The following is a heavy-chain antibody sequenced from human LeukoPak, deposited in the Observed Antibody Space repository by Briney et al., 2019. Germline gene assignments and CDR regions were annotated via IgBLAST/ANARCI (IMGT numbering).Heavy chain of an antibody. CDR3: ARDAVFDILTGYPPNDAFDI. V-gene: IGHV4-34*01. CDR1: GGSFSGYY. J-gene: IGHJ3*02. D-gene: IGHD3-9*01. Sequence: SETLSLTCAVYGGSFSGYYWSWIRQPPGKGLEWIGEINHSGSTNYNPSLKSRVTISVDTSKNQFSLKLSSVTAADTAVYYCARDAVFDILTGYPPNDAFDIWGQGTMVTVSS. CDR2: INHSGST.